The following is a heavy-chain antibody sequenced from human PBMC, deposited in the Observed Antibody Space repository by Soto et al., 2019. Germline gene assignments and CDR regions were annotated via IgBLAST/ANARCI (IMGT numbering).Heavy chain of an antibody. D-gene: IGHD3-10*01. V-gene: IGHV1-24*01. J-gene: IGHJ4*02. CDR1: GYTLTELS. CDR3: ATSYGSGSHLSPLRY. Sequence: ASVKVSCKVSGYTLTELSMHCVRQAPGKGLEWMGGFDPEDGETIYAQKFQGRVTMTEDTSTDTAYMELSSLRSEDTAVYYCATSYGSGSHLSPLRYSGQGTLVIVSS. CDR2: FDPEDGET.